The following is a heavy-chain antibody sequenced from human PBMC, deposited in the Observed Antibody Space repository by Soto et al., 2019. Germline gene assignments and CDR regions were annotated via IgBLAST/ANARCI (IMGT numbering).Heavy chain of an antibody. V-gene: IGHV4-39*01. D-gene: IGHD2-2*01. J-gene: IGHJ6*02. CDR3: ARLHGYCISTSCYGYYAMDV. Sequence: SETLSVTCTVSGGSINNGSYSWGWIRQPPGKGLEWIGTFYYSGSTYYNPSLKSRVTISVDTSKNQFSLKLSSVTAADTAVYYCARLHGYCISTSCYGYYAMDVWGQGTTVTVSS. CDR2: FYYSGST. CDR1: GGSINNGSYS.